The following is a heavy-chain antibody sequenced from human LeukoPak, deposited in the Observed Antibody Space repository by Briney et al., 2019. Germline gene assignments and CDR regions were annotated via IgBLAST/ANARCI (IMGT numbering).Heavy chain of an antibody. CDR1: GFTFSSYG. CDR3: APSWYYAVD. CDR2: ISNSGAST. J-gene: IGHJ4*02. Sequence: GGSLRLSCAASGFTFSSYGMSWVRQAPGKGLEWVTGISNSGASTSYADSVKGRFTISRDNSKNTLYLQMNSLRAEDTAVYYCAPSWYYAVDWGQGTLATVSS. V-gene: IGHV3-23*01. D-gene: IGHD6-13*01.